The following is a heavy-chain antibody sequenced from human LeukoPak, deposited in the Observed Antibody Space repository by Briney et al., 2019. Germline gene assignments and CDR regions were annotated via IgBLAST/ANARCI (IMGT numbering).Heavy chain of an antibody. V-gene: IGHV3-48*01. J-gene: IGHJ4*02. CDR1: GFTFSTYS. CDR3: AREGGSYPFDF. D-gene: IGHD1-26*01. Sequence: GGSLRLSCAASGFTFSTYSMNWVRQAPGKGLEWVSYISSSSSTIYYADSVKGRFTISRDNAKNSLYLQMNSLRAEDKAVYYCAREGGSYPFDFWGQGTLVTVSS. CDR2: ISSSSSTI.